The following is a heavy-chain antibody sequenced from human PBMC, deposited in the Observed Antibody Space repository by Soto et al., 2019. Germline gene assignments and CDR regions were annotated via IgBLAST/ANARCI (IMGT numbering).Heavy chain of an antibody. CDR3: ARARGYSYGNFDY. J-gene: IGHJ4*02. D-gene: IGHD5-18*01. CDR2: INAGNGNT. CDR1: GYTFTSYA. V-gene: IGHV1-3*01. Sequence: AAVKVSCKASGYTFTSYAMHWVRQAPGQRLEWMGWINAGNGNTKYSQKFQGRVTITADKSTSTAYMELSSLRSEDTAVYYCARARGYSYGNFDYWGQGTLVTVSS.